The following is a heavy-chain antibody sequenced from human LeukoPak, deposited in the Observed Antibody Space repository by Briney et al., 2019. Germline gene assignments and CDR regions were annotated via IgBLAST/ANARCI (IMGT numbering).Heavy chain of an antibody. Sequence: GGSLRLSCAASGFTFSSYAMHWVRQAPGKGLEWVAVISYDGSNKYYADSVNGRFTISRDNSKNTLYLQMNSLRAEDTTVYYCARRFSSSSLDYWGQGTLVTVSS. CDR1: GFTFSSYA. V-gene: IGHV3-30*04. J-gene: IGHJ4*02. D-gene: IGHD6-6*01. CDR3: ARRFSSSSLDY. CDR2: ISYDGSNK.